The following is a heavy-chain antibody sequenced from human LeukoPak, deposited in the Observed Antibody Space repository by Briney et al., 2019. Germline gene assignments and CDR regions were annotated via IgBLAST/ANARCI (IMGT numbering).Heavy chain of an antibody. D-gene: IGHD3-22*01. CDR1: GYTFTSYA. CDR2: INAGNGNT. CDR3: ARVNYDSSGYVDSFDY. V-gene: IGHV1-3*01. Sequence: ASVKVSCKASGYTFTSYAMHWVRQAPGQRLEWMGWINAGNGNTKYSQKFQGRVTITRDTSASTAYMELSSLRSEDTAVYYCARVNYDSSGYVDSFDYWGQGTLVTVSS. J-gene: IGHJ4*02.